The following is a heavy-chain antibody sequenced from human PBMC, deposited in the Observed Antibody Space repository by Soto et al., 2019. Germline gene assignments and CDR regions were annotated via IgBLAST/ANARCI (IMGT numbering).Heavy chain of an antibody. CDR3: ARGYGFWSGYYTAWFDP. V-gene: IGHV4-59*01. CDR1: GGNISSYY. Sequence: SETMSLTCTVAGGNISSYYWSWIRQTPGKGLEWIGYIYYSGSTNYNPSLKSRVTISVDTSKNQFSLKLSSVTAADTAVYYCARGYGFWSGYYTAWFDPWGQGTLVTVS. J-gene: IGHJ5*02. D-gene: IGHD3-3*01. CDR2: IYYSGST.